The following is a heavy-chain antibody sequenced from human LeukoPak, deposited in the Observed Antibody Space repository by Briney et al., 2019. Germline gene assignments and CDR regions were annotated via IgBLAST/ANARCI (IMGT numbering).Heavy chain of an antibody. CDR3: ATIVVAPWYFDY. D-gene: IGHD3-22*01. Sequence: KPGGSLRLSCTASGFTFKRHGIHWVRQAPGKGLEWMAVISYDGGHKNYAAPVKGRVTISRDNSENTVYLQMNSLRTEDTAVYYCATIVVAPWYFDYWGQGSLVTVSS. V-gene: IGHV3-30*03. J-gene: IGHJ4*02. CDR1: GFTFKRHG. CDR2: ISYDGGHK.